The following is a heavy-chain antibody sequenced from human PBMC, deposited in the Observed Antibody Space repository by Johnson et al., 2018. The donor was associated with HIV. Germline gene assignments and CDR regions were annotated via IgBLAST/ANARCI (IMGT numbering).Heavy chain of an antibody. J-gene: IGHJ3*02. CDR2: INLDGSQK. CDR3: ARASDAFDI. CDR1: GFTFSDYW. V-gene: IGHV3-7*04. Sequence: VQLVESGGGVVKPGRSLRLSCAASGFTFSDYWMKWVRQAPGKGLEYVAKINLDGSQKFYVDFVKGRFTISRDNARNSLFLQMNSLRAEDTAVYYCARASDAFDIWGQGTMVTVSS.